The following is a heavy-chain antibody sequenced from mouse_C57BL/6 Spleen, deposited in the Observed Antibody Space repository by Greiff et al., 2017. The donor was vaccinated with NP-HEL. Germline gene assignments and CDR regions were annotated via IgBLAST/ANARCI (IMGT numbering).Heavy chain of an antibody. CDR1: GFSLTSYG. CDR3: ARRRDYGYDGGHYAMDY. J-gene: IGHJ4*01. D-gene: IGHD2-2*01. Sequence: VHLVESGPGLVQPSQSLSITCTVSGFSLTSYGVHWVRQSPGKGLEWLGVIWSGGSTDYNAAFISRLSISKDNSKSQVFFKMNSLQADDTAIYYCARRRDYGYDGGHYAMDYWGQGTSVTVSS. CDR2: IWSGGST. V-gene: IGHV2-2*01.